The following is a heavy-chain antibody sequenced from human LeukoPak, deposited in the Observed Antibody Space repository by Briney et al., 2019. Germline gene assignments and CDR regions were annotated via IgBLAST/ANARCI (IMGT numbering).Heavy chain of an antibody. Sequence: GGSLRLSCAASGFTFSGYGMHWVPQAPGKGLEYVSGIRSNGGSTYYANSVKGRFTISRDNSKNTPYLQMASLRIDDMAVYYCTRGGEAAGDYWGQGALVTVSS. CDR3: TRGGEAAGDY. D-gene: IGHD6-13*01. J-gene: IGHJ4*02. V-gene: IGHV3-64*01. CDR1: GFTFSGYG. CDR2: IRSNGGST.